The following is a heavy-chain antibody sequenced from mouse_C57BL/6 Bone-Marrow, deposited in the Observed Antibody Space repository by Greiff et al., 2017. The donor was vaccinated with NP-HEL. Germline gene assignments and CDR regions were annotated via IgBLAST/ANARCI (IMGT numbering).Heavy chain of an antibody. CDR2: ISSGGDYI. D-gene: IGHD3-3*01. V-gene: IGHV5-9-1*02. CDR1: GFTFSSYA. J-gene: IGHJ1*03. Sequence: EVKLMESGEGLVKPGGSLKLSCAASGFTFSSYAMSWVRQTPEKRLEWVAYISSGGDYIYYADTVKGRFTISRDNARNTLYLQMSSLKSEDTAMYYCTREGWGSSYWYFDVWGTGTTVTVSS. CDR3: TREGWGSSYWYFDV.